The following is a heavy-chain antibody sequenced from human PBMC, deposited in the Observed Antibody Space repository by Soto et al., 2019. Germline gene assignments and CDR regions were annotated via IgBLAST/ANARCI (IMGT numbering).Heavy chain of an antibody. CDR3: AKAQRIWFGEIDY. CDR1: GFTFSSYA. CDR2: ISGSGGST. J-gene: IGHJ4*02. D-gene: IGHD3-10*01. V-gene: IGHV3-23*01. Sequence: EVQLLESGGGLVQPGGSLRLSCAASGFTFSSYAMSWVRQAPGKGLEWVSAISGSGGSTYYADSVKGRFTISRDNSKNTLYLQMNSRRAEDTAVYYCAKAQRIWFGEIDYWGQGTLVTVSS.